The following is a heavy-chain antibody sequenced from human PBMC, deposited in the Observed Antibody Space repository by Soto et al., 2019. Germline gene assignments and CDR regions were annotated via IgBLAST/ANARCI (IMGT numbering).Heavy chain of an antibody. CDR2: ISSDGNHK. CDR1: GFNVSAYT. D-gene: IGHD1-26*01. Sequence: QVKLVESGGGVVQPGRSLRLSCAASGFNVSAYTMHWVRQAPGKGLEWVAVISSDGNHKYYTDSVKGRFTISRDTSTNTLYLQMNSLRAEDMAVYYCARWEQPLFDYWGQGTLVTVSS. V-gene: IGHV3-30-3*01. J-gene: IGHJ4*02. CDR3: ARWEQPLFDY.